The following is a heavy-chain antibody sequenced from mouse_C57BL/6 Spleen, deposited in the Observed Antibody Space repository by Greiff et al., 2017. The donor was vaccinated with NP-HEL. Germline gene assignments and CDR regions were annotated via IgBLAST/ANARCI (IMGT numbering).Heavy chain of an antibody. CDR1: GYSITSGYG. J-gene: IGHJ2*01. V-gene: IGHV3-2*02. D-gene: IGHD1-2*01. CDR2: RSYSGST. CDR3: ARTARIKY. Sequence: EVRLVESGPGLVKPSQSLSLTCTVTGYSITSGYGWNWIRQVPGNKREWTGDRSYSGSTNYNPSLKSRISITRDTSKNQFFLQLNSVTTEDTATYYCARTARIKYWGQGTALTVSS.